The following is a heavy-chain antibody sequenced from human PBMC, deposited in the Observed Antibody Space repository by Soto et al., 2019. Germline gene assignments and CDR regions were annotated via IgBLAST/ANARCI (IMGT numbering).Heavy chain of an antibody. V-gene: IGHV3-9*01. CDR2: ISWNRGDI. J-gene: IGHJ1*01. CDR3: TRANFDPAYYFFAH. Sequence: EVQLVESGGGLVQPGGSLRLSCAASGFTFDDFTMHWVRQVPGKGLEWVSSISWNRGDIQYADSVRGRFTISRDNSEDTLDLQMNSLRPEDTAIYYCTRANFDPAYYFFAHWGQGTLVTVSS. D-gene: IGHD3-10*01. CDR1: GFTFDDFT.